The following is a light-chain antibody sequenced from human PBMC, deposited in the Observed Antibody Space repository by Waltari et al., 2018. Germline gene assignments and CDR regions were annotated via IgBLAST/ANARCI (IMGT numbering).Light chain of an antibody. J-gene: IGKJ4*01. Sequence: EIVMTQSPAILSVSPGEGGPLSCRASQSVRRNSAWYQQKPGQAPRPLIFGASTRATGFPARFSGGGSGTEFTLTITSLQSEDSAVYFCQQYDSQPLTFGGGTFVEIK. V-gene: IGKV3-15*01. CDR1: QSVRRN. CDR3: QQYDSQPLT. CDR2: GAS.